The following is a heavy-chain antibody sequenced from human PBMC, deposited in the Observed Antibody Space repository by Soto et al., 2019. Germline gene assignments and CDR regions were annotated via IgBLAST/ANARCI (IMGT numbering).Heavy chain of an antibody. CDR3: ARGCSGYCWFNY. Sequence: GGSLRLSCAGSGFTFSSYNMNWVRQAPGKGLEWLSFIGTSSSPIYYADSVKGRFTISRDNAKNTLYLDMNSLRAEDTAVYFCARGCSGYCWFNYWGQGTLVTVSS. D-gene: IGHD2-15*01. CDR1: GFTFSSYN. CDR2: IGTSSSPI. V-gene: IGHV3-48*01. J-gene: IGHJ4*02.